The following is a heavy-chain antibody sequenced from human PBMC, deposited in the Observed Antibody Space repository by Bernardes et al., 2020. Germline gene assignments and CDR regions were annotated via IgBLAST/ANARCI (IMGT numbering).Heavy chain of an antibody. J-gene: IGHJ6*02. Sequence: SVTVSCKASGYTFTSYGISWVRQAPGQGLGRMGWISANNGNTNYAQKLQGRVTMTTDTSTSTAYIELRSLRSDDTAVYYCARDMADIVLVPAAIGHYYYYGMDVWGQVTTVTVSS. D-gene: IGHD2-2*01. CDR1: GYTFTSYG. V-gene: IGHV1-18*01. CDR3: ARDMADIVLVPAAIGHYYYYGMDV. CDR2: ISANNGNT.